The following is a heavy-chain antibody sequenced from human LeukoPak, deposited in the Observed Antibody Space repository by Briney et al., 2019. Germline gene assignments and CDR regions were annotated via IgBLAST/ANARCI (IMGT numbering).Heavy chain of an antibody. J-gene: IGHJ4*02. CDR1: GFTFSSYE. CDR2: ISSSGSTI. CDR3: ARGPHFDSSGYPAFDY. Sequence: GGSLRLSCAASGFTFSSYEMNWVRQAPGKGLVWVSYISSSGSTIYYADSVKGRFTISRDNAKNSLYLQVNSLRAEDTAVYYCARGPHFDSSGYPAFDYWGQGTLVTVSS. D-gene: IGHD3-22*01. V-gene: IGHV3-48*03.